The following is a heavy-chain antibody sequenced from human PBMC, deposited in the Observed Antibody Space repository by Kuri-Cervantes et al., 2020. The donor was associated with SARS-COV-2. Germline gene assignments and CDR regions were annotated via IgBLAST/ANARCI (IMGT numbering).Heavy chain of an antibody. CDR3: ARIREYYDSSGYYYHDAFDI. D-gene: IGHD3-22*01. J-gene: IGHJ3*02. Sequence: GESLKISCAGSGFTFSSYAMSWVRQAPGKGLEWVSAISSSAGSAYYADSVKGRFTISRDNSKNTLYLQMNNLRAEDTAVYYCARIREYYDSSGYYYHDAFDIWGQGTMVTVSS. CDR1: GFTFSSYA. V-gene: IGHV3-23*01. CDR2: ISSSAGSA.